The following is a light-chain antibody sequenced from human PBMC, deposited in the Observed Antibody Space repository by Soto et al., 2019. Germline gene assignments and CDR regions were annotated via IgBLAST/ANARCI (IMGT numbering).Light chain of an antibody. CDR1: TSNIGSNT. J-gene: IGLJ1*01. CDR3: AAWDDSLDGYV. Sequence: QAVLTQSPSASGTPGQRVTISCSGSTSNIGSNTVHWYQQLPGTAPKLLMYRNNQRPSGVPDRFSGSKSGTSASLAISGLQSEDEADYYCAAWDDSLDGYVFGTGTKLTVL. CDR2: RNN. V-gene: IGLV1-44*01.